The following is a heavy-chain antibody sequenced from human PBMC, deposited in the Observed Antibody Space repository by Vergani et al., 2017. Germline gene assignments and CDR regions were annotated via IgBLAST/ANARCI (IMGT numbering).Heavy chain of an antibody. J-gene: IGHJ4*02. Sequence: EVQLVESGGGLVQPGGSLRLSCAASGFTFSSYWMSWVRQAPGKGLEWVANIKQDGSEKYYVDSVKGRFTISRDNAKNSLYLQMNSLRAEDTAVSYCAREIGDYGDYGYYFDYWGQGTLVTVSS. CDR2: IKQDGSEK. D-gene: IGHD4-17*01. CDR1: GFTFSSYW. V-gene: IGHV3-7*01. CDR3: AREIGDYGDYGYYFDY.